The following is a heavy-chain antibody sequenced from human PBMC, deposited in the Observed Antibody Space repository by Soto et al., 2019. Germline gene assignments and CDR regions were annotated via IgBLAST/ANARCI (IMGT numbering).Heavy chain of an antibody. J-gene: IGHJ4*02. CDR3: TSPNYYDSSGFFGY. Sequence: GGSLRLSCTASGFTFGDYAMSWVRQAPGKGLEWVGFIRSKAYGGTTEYAASVKGRFTISRDDSKSIAYLQMNSLKTEDTAVYYCTSPNYYDSSGFFGYWGQGTLVTVSS. CDR2: IRSKAYGGTT. CDR1: GFTFGDYA. D-gene: IGHD3-22*01. V-gene: IGHV3-49*04.